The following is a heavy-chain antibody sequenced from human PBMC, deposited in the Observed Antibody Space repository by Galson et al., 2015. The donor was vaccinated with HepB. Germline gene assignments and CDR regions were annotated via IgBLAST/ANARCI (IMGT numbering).Heavy chain of an antibody. CDR3: SRDSDAFGPGLDY. Sequence: SLRLSCAASGFTFSRYWMHWVRQVPGKGLVWVAHIGYDGSYTTYADSVKGRFTISRDNAKNTLFLQMNSLRAEDTAVYYCSRDSDAFGPGLDYWGQGTLVTVSS. CDR1: GFTFSRYW. J-gene: IGHJ4*02. V-gene: IGHV3-74*01. D-gene: IGHD3-16*01. CDR2: IGYDGSYT.